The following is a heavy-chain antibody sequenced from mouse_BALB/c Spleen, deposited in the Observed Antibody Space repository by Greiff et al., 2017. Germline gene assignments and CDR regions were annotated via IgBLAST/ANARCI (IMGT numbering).Heavy chain of an antibody. CDR3: ARGGGYGDYYAMDY. CDR1: SYTFTDYA. CDR2: ISTYYGNT. V-gene: IGHV1-67*01. Sequence: VMLVESGPELVRPGVSVKISCKGSSYTFTDYAMHWVKQSHAKSLEWIGVISTYYGNTNYNQKFKGKATMTVDKSSSTAYMELARLSSEDSAVYYCARGGGYGDYYAMDYWGQGTSVTVSS. J-gene: IGHJ4*01. D-gene: IGHD3-1*01.